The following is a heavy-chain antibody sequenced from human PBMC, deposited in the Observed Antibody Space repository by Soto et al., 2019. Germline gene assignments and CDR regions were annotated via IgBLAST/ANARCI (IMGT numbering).Heavy chain of an antibody. D-gene: IGHD6-13*01. J-gene: IGHJ4*02. Sequence: QVKLVQSGAEVKKAGASVKVSCKASGYTFISYGIAWVRQAPGQGLEWMGWISTYNGKTNYAQKFQDRVTMTTDPSTSTAYMDVRGLRADDTALYYCARAGYGTSGVCILHTGVHGVEIDFCGQGTLVTVSS. CDR3: ARAGYGTSGVCILHTGVHGVEIDF. CDR1: GYTFISYG. V-gene: IGHV1-18*01. CDR2: ISTYNGKT.